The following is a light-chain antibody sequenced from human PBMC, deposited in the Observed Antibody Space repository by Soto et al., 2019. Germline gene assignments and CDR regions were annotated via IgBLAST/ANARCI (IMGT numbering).Light chain of an antibody. Sequence: DIQMTQSPSTLSASVGDRVTITCRASQSISSWLAWYQQKPGKAPKLLIYDASSLESGVPSRFSGSGSGTEFTLTISRLQPDDFAPYYCQQYNSYSLYSFGQGTKLEIK. V-gene: IGKV1-5*01. CDR1: QSISSW. J-gene: IGKJ2*01. CDR2: DAS. CDR3: QQYNSYSLYS.